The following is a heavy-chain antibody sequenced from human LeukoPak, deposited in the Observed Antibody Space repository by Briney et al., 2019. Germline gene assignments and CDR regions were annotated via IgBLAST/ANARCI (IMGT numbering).Heavy chain of an antibody. CDR2: IDWNSRST. CDR1: GFTFDDYA. V-gene: IGHV3-9*01. CDR3: ARDRRPLTGYNAQDY. D-gene: IGHD3-9*01. J-gene: IGHJ4*02. Sequence: GGSLRLSCAASGFTFDDYAMQWVRLSPGKGLEWVSRIDWNSRSTAYADSVRGRFTISRDNAKNSLYLQVNSLRPEDTALYYCARDRRPLTGYNAQDYWGQGTLVTVSS.